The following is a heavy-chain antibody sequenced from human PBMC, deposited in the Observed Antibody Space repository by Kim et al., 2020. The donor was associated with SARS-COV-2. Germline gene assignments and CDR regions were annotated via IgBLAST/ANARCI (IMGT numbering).Heavy chain of an antibody. J-gene: IGHJ4*02. V-gene: IGHV3-30*04. CDR2: ISYDGSNK. CDR1: GFTFSSYA. Sequence: GGSLRLSCAASGFTFSSYAMHWVRQAPGKGLEWVAVISYDGSNKYYADSVKGRFTISRDNSKNTLYLQMNSLRAEDTAVYYCARPYSGSSWGYLDDWGQGTLVTVSS. D-gene: IGHD1-26*01. CDR3: ARPYSGSSWGYLDD.